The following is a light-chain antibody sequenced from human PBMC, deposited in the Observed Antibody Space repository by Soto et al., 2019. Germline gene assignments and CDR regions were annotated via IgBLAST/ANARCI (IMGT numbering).Light chain of an antibody. CDR3: SSYARSSTLV. V-gene: IGLV2-14*01. Sequence: QSVLTQPASVSGSPGQSITISCTGTSSDVGGYNLVSWYQQHPGKAPKLMIYEVSNRPSGVSNRFSGSKSGNTASLTISGLQAEDEADYYCSSYARSSTLVFGTGTQLTVL. CDR2: EVS. CDR1: SSDVGGYNL. J-gene: IGLJ1*01.